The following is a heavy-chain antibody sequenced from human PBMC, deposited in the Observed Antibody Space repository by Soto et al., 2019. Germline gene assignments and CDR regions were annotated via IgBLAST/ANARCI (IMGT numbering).Heavy chain of an antibody. Sequence: SVKVSCKASGGTFSSYAISWVRQAPGQGLEWMGGIIPIFGTANYAQKFQGRVTITADESTSTAYMELSSLRSEDTAVYYCARDLAPIQLWSDYYYGMDVWGQGTTVTVSS. CDR1: GGTFSSYA. V-gene: IGHV1-69*13. D-gene: IGHD5-18*01. J-gene: IGHJ6*02. CDR3: ARDLAPIQLWSDYYYGMDV. CDR2: IIPIFGTA.